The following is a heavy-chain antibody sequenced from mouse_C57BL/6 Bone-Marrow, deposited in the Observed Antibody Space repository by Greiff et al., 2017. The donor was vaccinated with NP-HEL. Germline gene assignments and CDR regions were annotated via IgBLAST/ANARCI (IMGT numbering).Heavy chain of an antibody. CDR3: ARGEYGYYVAY. J-gene: IGHJ3*01. CDR1: GYTFTSYW. D-gene: IGHD2-3*01. Sequence: VQLQQPGAELVMPGASVQLSCKASGYTFTSYWMHWVKQRPGQGLEWIGEIDPSDSYTNYNQKFKGKSTLTVDKSSSTAYMQLSSLTSEDSAVYYCARGEYGYYVAYWGQGTLVTVSA. V-gene: IGHV1-69*01. CDR2: IDPSDSYT.